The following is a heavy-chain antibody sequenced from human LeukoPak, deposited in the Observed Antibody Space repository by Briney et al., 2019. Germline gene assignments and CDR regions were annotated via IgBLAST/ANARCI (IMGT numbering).Heavy chain of an antibody. CDR2: ISSSGSYI. J-gene: IGHJ4*02. V-gene: IGHV3-21*01. CDR3: ARDGDRGITMVRGVLDY. Sequence: SGGSLRLSCAASGFTFSSYSMNWVRQAPGKGLEWVSSISSSGSYIYYADSVKGRFTISRDNAKNSLYLQMNSLRAEDTAVYYCARDGDRGITMVRGVLDYWGQGTLVTVSS. D-gene: IGHD3-10*01. CDR1: GFTFSSYS.